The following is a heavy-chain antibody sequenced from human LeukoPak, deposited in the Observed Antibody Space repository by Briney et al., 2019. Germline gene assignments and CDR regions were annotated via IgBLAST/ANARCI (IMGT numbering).Heavy chain of an antibody. J-gene: IGHJ6*04. Sequence: GGSLRLSCAASGFTFSDYSMNWVRQAPGKGLEWVSSISSSSSYIFYADSVRGRFSISRDNAKNSLYLQMNSLRAEDTAVYYCAELGITMIGGVWGKGTTVTISS. CDR1: GFTFSDYS. CDR2: ISSSSSYI. CDR3: AELGITMIGGV. V-gene: IGHV3-21*01. D-gene: IGHD3-10*02.